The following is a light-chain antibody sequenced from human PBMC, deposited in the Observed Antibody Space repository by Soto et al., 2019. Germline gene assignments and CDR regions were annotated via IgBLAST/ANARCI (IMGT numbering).Light chain of an antibody. CDR1: QSVSSSY. CDR3: QQYGILPWT. CDR2: GAS. Sequence: EIVLTQSPGTLSLSPGERATLSCRASQSVSSSYLAWYQQKPGQAPRLRIYGASSRATGIPDRFSGSGSVTDFTLTISRLEPEDFAVYYCQQYGILPWTCGQGTKVEIK. V-gene: IGKV3-20*01. J-gene: IGKJ1*01.